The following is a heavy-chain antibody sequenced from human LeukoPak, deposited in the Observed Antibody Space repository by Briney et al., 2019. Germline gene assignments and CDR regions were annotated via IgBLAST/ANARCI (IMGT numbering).Heavy chain of an antibody. Sequence: GGSLRLSCAASGFTFSSYAMHWVRQAPGKGLEWVAFIRYDGSNEYYADSVKGRFTISRDNSKNTLYLQMNSLRPEDTAIYYCAKDLTTVTSQGDYWGQGTLVTVSS. CDR2: IRYDGSNE. CDR1: GFTFSSYA. D-gene: IGHD4-17*01. CDR3: AKDLTTVTSQGDY. J-gene: IGHJ4*02. V-gene: IGHV3-30*02.